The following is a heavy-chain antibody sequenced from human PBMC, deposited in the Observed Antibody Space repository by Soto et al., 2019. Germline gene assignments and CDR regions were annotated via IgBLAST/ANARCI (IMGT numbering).Heavy chain of an antibody. CDR3: TRFLPPSYYDFWSGYFSHYYYYMDV. J-gene: IGHJ6*03. D-gene: IGHD3-3*01. CDR2: IRSKAYGGTT. Sequence: PGGSLRLSCTASGFTFGDYAMSWFRQAPGKGLEWVGFIRSKAYGGTTEYAASVKGRFTISRDDSKSIAYLQMNSLKTEDTAVYYCTRFLPPSYYDFWSGYFSHYYYYMDVWGTGTTVTVSS. V-gene: IGHV3-49*03. CDR1: GFTFGDYA.